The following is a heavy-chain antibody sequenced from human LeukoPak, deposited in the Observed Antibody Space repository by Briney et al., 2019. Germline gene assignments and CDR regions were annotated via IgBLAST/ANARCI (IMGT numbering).Heavy chain of an antibody. CDR2: IWYDGSNK. D-gene: IGHD4-17*01. Sequence: GGSLRLSCAASGFTFSSYGMHWVRQAPGKGLEWVAVIWYDGSNKYYADSVKGLFTISRDNSKNTLYLQMNSLRAEDTAVYYCAKERHGDYVIWFDPWGQGTLVTVSS. J-gene: IGHJ5*02. CDR3: AKERHGDYVIWFDP. V-gene: IGHV3-33*06. CDR1: GFTFSSYG.